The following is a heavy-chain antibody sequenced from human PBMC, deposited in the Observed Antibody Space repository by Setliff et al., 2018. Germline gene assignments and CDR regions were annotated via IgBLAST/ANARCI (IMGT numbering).Heavy chain of an antibody. CDR3: ARSSGPRVVLAADFDY. V-gene: IGHV1-18*01. Sequence: ASVKVSCKTSGYTFTNFGINWVRQAPGQGPEWMGCISPYNGNTNYAQKFQDRVTMTTDTSTATVYMELKNLRSDDTAVYYCARSSGPRVVLAADFDYWGQGTLVTVSS. J-gene: IGHJ4*02. CDR2: ISPYNGNT. D-gene: IGHD5-12*01. CDR1: GYTFTNFG.